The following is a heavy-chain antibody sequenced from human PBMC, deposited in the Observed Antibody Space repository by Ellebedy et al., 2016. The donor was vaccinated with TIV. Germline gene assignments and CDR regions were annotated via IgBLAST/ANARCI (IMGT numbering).Heavy chain of an antibody. Sequence: PGGSLRLSCAASGFTFNTYSMNWVRQAPGTGLEWVSSISSSSSYIYYADSVKGRFTISRDNAKNSLYLQMDSLRAEDTAVYYCARTGYSSDWYASNWGQGTLVTVSS. CDR3: ARTGYSSDWYASN. V-gene: IGHV3-21*06. CDR2: ISSSSSYI. CDR1: GFTFNTYS. J-gene: IGHJ4*02. D-gene: IGHD6-19*01.